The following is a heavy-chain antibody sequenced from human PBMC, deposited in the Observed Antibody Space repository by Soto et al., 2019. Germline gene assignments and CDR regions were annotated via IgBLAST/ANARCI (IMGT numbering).Heavy chain of an antibody. D-gene: IGHD3-16*02. J-gene: IGHJ3*02. Sequence: GESLRSSCRGSGYSFPSYWIGWVHLMPGKGLGCTGIIYPDDSNTRYSPSFQGQGTISADKSTSTAYRHWSCLKASDTAIYYCASQSRCYRQWRSQGLAFDIWRQGTMVTV. V-gene: IGHV5-51*07. CDR3: ASQSRCYRQWRSQGLAFDI. CDR1: GYSFPSYW. CDR2: IYPDDSNT.